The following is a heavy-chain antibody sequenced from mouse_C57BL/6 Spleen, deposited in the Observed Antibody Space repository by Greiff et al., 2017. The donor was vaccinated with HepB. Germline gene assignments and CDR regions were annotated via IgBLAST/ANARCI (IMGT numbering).Heavy chain of an antibody. CDR3: ARGTTVVPHAMDY. CDR1: GYTFTNYW. J-gene: IGHJ4*01. D-gene: IGHD1-1*01. V-gene: IGHV1-63*01. CDR2: IYPGGGYT. Sequence: VKLMESGAELVRPGPSVKMSCKASGYTFTNYWIGWAKQRPGHGLEWIGDIYPGGGYTNYNEKFKSKATLTVDKSSSTAYMQLSSLTSEDSAVYYCARGTTVVPHAMDYWGQGTSVTVSS.